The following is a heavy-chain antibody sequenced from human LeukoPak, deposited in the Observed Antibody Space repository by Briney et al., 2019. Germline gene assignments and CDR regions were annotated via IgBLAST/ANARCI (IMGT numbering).Heavy chain of an antibody. CDR3: ARGHPYYYYDSSGYHWFDP. CDR1: GYTFTGYY. J-gene: IGHJ5*02. Sequence: GASVKVSCKASGYTFTGYYMHWVRQAPGQGLEWMGWINPNSGGTNYAQKFQGRVAMTRDTSISTAYMELSRLRSDDTAVYYCARGHPYYYYDSSGYHWFDPWGQGTLVTVSS. V-gene: IGHV1-2*02. CDR2: INPNSGGT. D-gene: IGHD3-22*01.